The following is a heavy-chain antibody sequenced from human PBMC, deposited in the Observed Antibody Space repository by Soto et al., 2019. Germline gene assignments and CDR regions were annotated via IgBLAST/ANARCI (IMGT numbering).Heavy chain of an antibody. J-gene: IGHJ5*02. D-gene: IGHD3-10*02. CDR1: GGSISSSSYY. CDR3: ARLLMRQYVRLPNMLGWFDP. V-gene: IGHV4-39*01. CDR2: IYYSGST. Sequence: SETLSLTCTVSGGSISSSSYYWGWIRQPPGKGLEWIGSIYYSGSTYYNPSLKSRVTISVDTSKNQFSLKLSSVTAADTAVYYCARLLMRQYVRLPNMLGWFDPWGQGTLVTVSS.